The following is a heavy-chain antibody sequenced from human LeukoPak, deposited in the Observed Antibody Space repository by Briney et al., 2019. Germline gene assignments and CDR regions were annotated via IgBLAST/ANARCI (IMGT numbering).Heavy chain of an antibody. D-gene: IGHD3-16*01. CDR1: EATLSTYA. CDR2: IIPIFGTA. J-gene: IGHJ6*02. CDR3: ARGEAPGTVFGGMAV. V-gene: IGHV1-69*13. Sequence: ASVKVSCKASEATLSTYAISWVRQPPGQGLEWMGGIIPIFGTANYARKFQGRVTITADESTSTAYMELSSLRSEDTAVYYCARGEAPGTVFGGMAVWGQGTAVTVSS.